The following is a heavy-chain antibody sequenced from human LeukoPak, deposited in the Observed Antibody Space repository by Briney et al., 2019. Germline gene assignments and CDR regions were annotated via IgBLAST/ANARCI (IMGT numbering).Heavy chain of an antibody. D-gene: IGHD2-21*02. CDR2: IHYSGSP. Sequence: SETLSLTCTVSGGSISSYYWSWIRQPPGKGLEWIGYIHYSGSPNYNPSLKSRVTMSVETSKNQFSLKLSSVTAADTAVYYCARAVGTAPFDHWGQGTLVTVSS. CDR1: GGSISSYY. CDR3: ARAVGTAPFDH. J-gene: IGHJ4*02. V-gene: IGHV4-59*01.